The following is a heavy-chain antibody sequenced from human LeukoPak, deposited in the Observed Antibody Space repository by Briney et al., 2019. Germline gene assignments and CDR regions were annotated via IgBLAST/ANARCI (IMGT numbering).Heavy chain of an antibody. V-gene: IGHV1-2*02. CDR2: INPNSGGT. J-gene: IGHJ4*02. CDR3: ARALIAARPSFYY. CDR1: GYTFTGYY. D-gene: IGHD6-6*01. Sequence: EASVKVSCEASGYTFTGYYMHWVRQAPGQGLEWMRWINPNSGGTNYAQKFQGRVTMTRDTSISTAYMELSRLRSDDTAVYYCARALIAARPSFYYWGQGTLVTVSS.